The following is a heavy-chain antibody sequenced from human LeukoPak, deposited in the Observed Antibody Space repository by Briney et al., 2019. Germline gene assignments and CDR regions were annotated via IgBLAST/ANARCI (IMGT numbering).Heavy chain of an antibody. Sequence: PGGSLRLSCAASGFTFSTYDMYWVRQATGKGLEWLSGIGTAGDTYYLGSVKGRFTISGDNAENSLYLQLNSLGAGDTAVYYCARSIAAAGHRYLDYWGQGTLVTVSS. D-gene: IGHD6-13*01. CDR3: ARSIAAAGHRYLDY. V-gene: IGHV3-13*01. J-gene: IGHJ4*02. CDR1: GFTFSTYD. CDR2: IGTAGDT.